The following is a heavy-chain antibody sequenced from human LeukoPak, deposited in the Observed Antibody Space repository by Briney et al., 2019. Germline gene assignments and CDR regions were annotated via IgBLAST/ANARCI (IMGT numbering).Heavy chain of an antibody. D-gene: IGHD5-18*01. CDR1: GYSFSTYW. CDR2: IYPGDSHT. V-gene: IGHV5-51*01. Sequence: GESLKISCKGSGYSFSTYWIGWVRQMPGKGLEWMGIIYPGDSHTRYSPSFQGQVTISADKSISTAYLQWSSLKASDTAMYYCARRGVPGYSYGPIHFDYWGQGTLVTVSS. J-gene: IGHJ4*02. CDR3: ARRGVPGYSYGPIHFDY.